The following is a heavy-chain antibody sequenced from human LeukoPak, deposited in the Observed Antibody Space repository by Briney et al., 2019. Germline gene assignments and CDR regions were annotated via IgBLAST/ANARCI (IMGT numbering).Heavy chain of an antibody. Sequence: PGGSLRLSCAASGFTFSSYSMNWVRQAPGKGLEWVSSISSSSSYIYHADSVKGRFTISRDNAKNSLYLQMNSLRAEDTAVYYCARDPALRFFDYWGQGTLVTVSS. V-gene: IGHV3-21*01. CDR2: ISSSSSYI. CDR1: GFTFSSYS. J-gene: IGHJ4*02. D-gene: IGHD3-3*01. CDR3: ARDPALRFFDY.